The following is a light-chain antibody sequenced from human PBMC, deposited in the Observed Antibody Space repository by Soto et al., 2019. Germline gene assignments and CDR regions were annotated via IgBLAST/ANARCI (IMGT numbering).Light chain of an antibody. CDR3: CSYAGSVV. J-gene: IGLJ2*01. V-gene: IGLV2-23*01. CDR2: EGS. CDR1: SSDVGSYNL. Sequence: QSALTQPASVSGSPGQSITISCTGTSSDVGSYNLVSSYQQHPGKAPKLMIYEGSKRPSGVSNRFSGSKSGNTAPLTISGLQAEDEADYYCCSYAGSVVFGGGTKLTVL.